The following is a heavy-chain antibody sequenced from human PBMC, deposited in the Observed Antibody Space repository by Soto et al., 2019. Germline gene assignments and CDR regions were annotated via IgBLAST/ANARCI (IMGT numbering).Heavy chain of an antibody. D-gene: IGHD3-3*01. Sequence: PGESLKISCKTSGYSFTSYWIAWVRQVPGKGLEWMGIIYPDDSDCRYSPSFEGQVTISVDKSITTAYLQWNSLKASDTAIYYCARRGKEFTRSFWFDPWGQGTLVTVSS. CDR1: GYSFTSYW. V-gene: IGHV5-51*01. J-gene: IGHJ5*02. CDR2: IYPDDSDC. CDR3: ARRGKEFTRSFWFDP.